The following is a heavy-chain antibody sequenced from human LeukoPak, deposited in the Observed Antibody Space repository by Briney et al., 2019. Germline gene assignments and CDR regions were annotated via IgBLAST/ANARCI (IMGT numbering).Heavy chain of an antibody. CDR2: TSGSGGST. CDR3: AKNGGSQCYSHLDS. CDR1: ECSVRSDG. D-gene: IGHD2-15*01. V-gene: IGHV3-23*01. Sequence: GGSLRFPIVDHECSVRSDGRCRLRQDPGKELEWVSGTSGSGGSTYYAGSVKGRFTISRDNSKNTLYLQMNSLRVEDTAVYYCAKNGGSQCYSHLDSWGQGTLVTVSS. J-gene: IGHJ4*02.